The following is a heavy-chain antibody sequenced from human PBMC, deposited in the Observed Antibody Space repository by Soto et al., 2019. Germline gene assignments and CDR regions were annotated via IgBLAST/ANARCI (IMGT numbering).Heavy chain of an antibody. CDR2: IYYSGST. D-gene: IGHD3-3*01. CDR3: ARDTLGRSIYYDFWSGYIGAHNWFDP. CDR1: GGSISSGGYY. J-gene: IGHJ5*02. V-gene: IGHV4-31*03. Sequence: SETLSLTCTVSGGSISSGGYYWSWIRQHPGKGLEWIGYIYYSGSTYYNPSLKSRVTISVDTSKNQFSLKLSSVTAADTAVYYCARDTLGRSIYYDFWSGYIGAHNWFDPWGQGTLVTVSS.